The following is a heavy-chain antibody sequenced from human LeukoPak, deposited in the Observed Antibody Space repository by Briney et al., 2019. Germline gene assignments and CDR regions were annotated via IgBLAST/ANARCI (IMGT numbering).Heavy chain of an antibody. CDR3: ARASRGSSRSNVDY. Sequence: ASVKVSCKASGYTFTSYGISWVRQAPGQGLEWMGCISAYNGNTNYAQKLQGRVTMTTDTSKNTAYMELRSLRSDDTAVYYCARASRGSSRSNVDYWGQGTLVTVSS. J-gene: IGHJ4*02. CDR1: GYTFTSYG. D-gene: IGHD6-6*01. CDR2: ISAYNGNT. V-gene: IGHV1-18*01.